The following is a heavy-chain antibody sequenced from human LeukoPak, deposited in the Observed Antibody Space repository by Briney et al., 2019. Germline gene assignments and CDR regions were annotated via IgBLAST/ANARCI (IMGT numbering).Heavy chain of an antibody. CDR3: ARDTYYYDSSGYDAFDI. V-gene: IGHV4-4*07. J-gene: IGHJ3*02. Sequence: SETLSLTCTVSGGSISSYYWSWIRQPAGKGLEWIGRIYTSGSTNYNPSLKSRVTMSVDTSKNQFSLKLSSETVADTAVYYCARDTYYYDSSGYDAFDIWGQGTMVAVSS. D-gene: IGHD3-22*01. CDR1: GGSISSYY. CDR2: IYTSGST.